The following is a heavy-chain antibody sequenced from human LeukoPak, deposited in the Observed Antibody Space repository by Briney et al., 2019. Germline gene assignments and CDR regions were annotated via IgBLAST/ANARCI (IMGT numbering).Heavy chain of an antibody. CDR3: ARGRGYYDSSGYHP. Sequence: SETLSLTCTVSGGSISISSDYWGWIRQPPGKGLEWIGDIYYSGTTNYNPSLKSRVTISVDTSKNQLSLKLSSVTAADTAVYYCARGRGYYDSSGYHPWGQGTLVTVSS. CDR2: IYYSGTT. CDR1: GGSISISSDY. D-gene: IGHD3-22*01. V-gene: IGHV4-39*07. J-gene: IGHJ5*02.